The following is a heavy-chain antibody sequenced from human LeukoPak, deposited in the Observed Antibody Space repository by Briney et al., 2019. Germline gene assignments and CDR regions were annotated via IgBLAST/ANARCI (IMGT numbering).Heavy chain of an antibody. CDR3: TKDLSGSGFLAY. CDR2: ISASGGST. V-gene: IGHV3-23*01. CDR1: GFTFTTYA. J-gene: IGHJ4*02. Sequence: GGSLRLSCVASGFTFTTYAMTWVRQAPGKGLEWVSTISASGGSTYYADSVKGRFTISRDNSNNTLYLQTHSLRAEDTAVYYCTKDLSGSGFLAYWGQGTLVTVSS. D-gene: IGHD3-10*01.